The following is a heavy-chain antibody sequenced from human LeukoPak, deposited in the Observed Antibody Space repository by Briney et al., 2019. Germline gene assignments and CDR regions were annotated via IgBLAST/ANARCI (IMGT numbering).Heavy chain of an antibody. CDR3: ARLLRYFDWPYNWFDP. CDR1: GSSISSSSYY. D-gene: IGHD3-9*01. V-gene: IGHV4-39*01. J-gene: IGHJ5*02. Sequence: SETLSLTCTVSGSSISSSSYYWGWIRQPPGKGLEWIGSIYYSGSTYYNPSLKSRVTISVDTCKNQFSLKLSSVTPADTAVYYCARLLRYFDWPYNWFDPWGQGTLVTVSS. CDR2: IYYSGST.